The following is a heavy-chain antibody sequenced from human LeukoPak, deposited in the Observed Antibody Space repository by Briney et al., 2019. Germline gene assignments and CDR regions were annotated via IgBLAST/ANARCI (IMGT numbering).Heavy chain of an antibody. CDR2: IIPIFGTA. CDR1: GGTFSSYA. CDR3: ARGRDNYYDSSGYYYVGSDAFDI. Sequence: SVKVSCKASGGTFSSYAISWVRQAPGQGLEWMGGIIPIFGTANYAQKFQGRVTITADESTSTAYMELSSLRSEDTAVYYCARGRDNYYDSSGYYYVGSDAFDIWGQGTMVTVSS. J-gene: IGHJ3*02. D-gene: IGHD3-22*01. V-gene: IGHV1-69*01.